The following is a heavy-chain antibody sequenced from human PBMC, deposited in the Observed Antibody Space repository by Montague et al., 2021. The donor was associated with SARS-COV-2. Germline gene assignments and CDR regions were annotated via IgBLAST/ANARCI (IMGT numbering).Heavy chain of an antibody. CDR1: GASISSGGFY. V-gene: IGHV4-31*03. CDR3: ARGLPYQMVAGAIPNYSRDV. D-gene: IGHD2-15*01. CDR2: IYYSGTT. Sequence: TLSLTCTVSGASISSGGFYWSWLRQHPRKGLEWIGFIYYSGTTYHNPSLKSRLTISKDTSKNQFSLKLSSVTAADTAVSYCARGLPYQMVAGAIPNYSRDVWGQGTTVTVPS. J-gene: IGHJ6*02.